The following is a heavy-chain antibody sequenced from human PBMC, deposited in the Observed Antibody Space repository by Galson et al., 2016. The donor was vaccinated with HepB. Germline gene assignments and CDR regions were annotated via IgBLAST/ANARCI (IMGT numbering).Heavy chain of an antibody. Sequence: SVKVSCKASGGTFSNYAISWVRQAPGQGLEWMGGIIPIFGTSNYAQKFQGRVTITADESTSTAYMELSSLRSEDTAVYYCARVRDGYNHYYYYGMDVWGQGTTVTVSS. CDR2: IIPIFGTS. J-gene: IGHJ6*02. CDR3: ARVRDGYNHYYYYGMDV. CDR1: GGTFSNYA. D-gene: IGHD5-24*01. V-gene: IGHV1-69*13.